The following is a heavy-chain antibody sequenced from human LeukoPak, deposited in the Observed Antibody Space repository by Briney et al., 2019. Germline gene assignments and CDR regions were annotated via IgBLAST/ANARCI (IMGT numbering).Heavy chain of an antibody. Sequence: PGGSLRLSCAASGFTFDDYAMHWVRQAPGKGLEWVSYISGSSSTIYYADSVKGRFTISRDNAKNSLYLQMNSLRDEDTAVYYCARYSQSGDAFNSWGQGTMVTVSS. CDR1: GFTFDDYA. CDR2: ISGSSSTI. J-gene: IGHJ3*02. V-gene: IGHV3-48*02. D-gene: IGHD2-21*01. CDR3: ARYSQSGDAFNS.